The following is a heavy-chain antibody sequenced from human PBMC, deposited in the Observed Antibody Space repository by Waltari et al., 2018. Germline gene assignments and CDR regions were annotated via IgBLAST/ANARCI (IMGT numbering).Heavy chain of an antibody. CDR3: ARRPVTMVRGVIITDYYYGMDV. Sequence: QVQLVQSGAEVKKPGSSVKVSCKASGGPFSSHAISWVRQATGPALEWMGGIIPILGIANYAQKFQGRVTITADKSTSTAYMELSSLRSEDTAVYYCARRPVTMVRGVIITDYYYGMDVWGQGTTVTVSS. CDR2: IIPILGIA. V-gene: IGHV1-69*10. CDR1: GGPFSSHA. D-gene: IGHD3-10*01. J-gene: IGHJ6*02.